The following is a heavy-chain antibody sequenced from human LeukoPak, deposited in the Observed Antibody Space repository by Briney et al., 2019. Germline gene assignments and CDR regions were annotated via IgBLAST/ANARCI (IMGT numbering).Heavy chain of an antibody. D-gene: IGHD3-3*01. CDR2: ISGSGGST. V-gene: IGHV3-23*01. CDR3: AKSLYSAALWYFDL. J-gene: IGHJ2*01. CDR1: GFTFSSYA. Sequence: GGSLRLSCEASGFTFSSYAMSWVRQAPGKGLEWVSAISGSGGSTYSADSVKGRFTISRDNSKNTLYLQMKSLRAEDTAVYYCAKSLYSAALWYFDLWGRGTLVSVSS.